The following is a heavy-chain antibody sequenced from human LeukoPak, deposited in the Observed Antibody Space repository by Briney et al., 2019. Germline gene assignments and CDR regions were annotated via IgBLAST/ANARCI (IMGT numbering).Heavy chain of an antibody. CDR2: IYSGESVG. CDR1: GYNFGDYW. V-gene: IGHV5-51*01. Sequence: GESLKISCKGSGYNFGDYWIIWVRQMPGKGLEWMGVIYSGESVGRCSPSFQGQFTISADQSISIPYLQWSSLKASDSGMYYCVRWRGGSHSEYWGQGPLVSVS. D-gene: IGHD1-26*01. CDR3: VRWRGGSHSEY. J-gene: IGHJ1*01.